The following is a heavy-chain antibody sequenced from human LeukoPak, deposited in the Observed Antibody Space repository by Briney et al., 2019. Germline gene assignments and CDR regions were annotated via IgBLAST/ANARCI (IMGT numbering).Heavy chain of an antibody. J-gene: IGHJ4*02. CDR1: GYTFTGYY. D-gene: IGHD5-24*01. CDR3: ASPRGRDGYNYGFFDY. V-gene: IGHV1-2*06. CDR2: INPNSGGT. Sequence: ASVKVSCKASGYTFTGYYMHLVRQAPGQGLEWMGRINPNSGGTNYAQKFQGRVTMTRDTSISTAYMELSRLRSDDTAVYYCASPRGRDGYNYGFFDYWGQGTLVTVSS.